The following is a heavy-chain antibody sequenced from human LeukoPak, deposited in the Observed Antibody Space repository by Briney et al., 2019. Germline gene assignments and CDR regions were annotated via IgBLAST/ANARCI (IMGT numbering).Heavy chain of an antibody. CDR3: ARTGDYYGSGSYYNYDY. CDR1: GGPFSSYT. J-gene: IGHJ4*02. CDR2: ISAYNGNT. D-gene: IGHD3-10*01. Sequence: ASVKVSCKASGGPFSSYTISWVRQAPGQGLERMGWISAYNGNTNYAQKLQGRVTMTTDTSTSTAYMELRSLRSDDTAVYYCARTGDYYGSGSYYNYDYWGQGTLVTVSS. V-gene: IGHV1-18*01.